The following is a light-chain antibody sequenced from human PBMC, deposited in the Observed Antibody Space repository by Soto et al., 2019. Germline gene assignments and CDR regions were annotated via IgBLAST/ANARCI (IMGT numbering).Light chain of an antibody. CDR2: LEGSGNN. V-gene: IGLV4-60*03. Sequence: QLVLTQSSSASASLGSSVKLTCSLDSVHTSHSIAWHQQQPGKAPRYLMKLEGSGNNNKGSGVPDPFSGSSSGAHRYLTISNLQSEDEGDYYCETWDSNIGIFGEGTKLTVL. J-gene: IGLJ2*01. CDR1: SVHTSHS. CDR3: ETWDSNIGI.